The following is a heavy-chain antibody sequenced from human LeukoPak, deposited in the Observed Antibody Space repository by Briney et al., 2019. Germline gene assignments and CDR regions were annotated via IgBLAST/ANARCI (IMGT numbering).Heavy chain of an antibody. D-gene: IGHD2-15*01. CDR2: INPNSGGT. CDR3: ARRRLYCSGGSCPAEVFDI. Sequence: GASVKVSCKGSGYTFTGYYMHWVRQAPGQGLEWMGWINPNSGGTNYAQKFQGRVTMTRDTSISTAYMELSRLRSDDTAVYYCARRRLYCSGGSCPAEVFDIWGQGTMVTVSS. CDR1: GYTFTGYY. V-gene: IGHV1-2*02. J-gene: IGHJ3*02.